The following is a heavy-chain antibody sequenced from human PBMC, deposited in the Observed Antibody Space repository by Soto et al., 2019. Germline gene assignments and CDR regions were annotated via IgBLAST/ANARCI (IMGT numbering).Heavy chain of an antibody. CDR1: GFTFSSYG. CDR3: AKDRMGAGVRGYFDY. V-gene: IGHV3-30*18. CDR2: ISYDGSNK. J-gene: IGHJ4*02. D-gene: IGHD3-10*01. Sequence: QVQLVESGGGVVQPGKSLRLSCAGSGFTFSSYGMDWVRQAPGKGLEWVAVISYDGSNKYYADSVKGRFTISRDNSKNTLYLQMSSLRADDTAVYYCAKDRMGAGVRGYFDYWGQGPRSPSPQ.